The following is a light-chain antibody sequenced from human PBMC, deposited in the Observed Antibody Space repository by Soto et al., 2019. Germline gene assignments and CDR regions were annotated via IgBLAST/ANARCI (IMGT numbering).Light chain of an antibody. CDR3: QQYSSYSKT. J-gene: IGKJ1*01. Sequence: DIQMTQSPSSLSASVGDRVTITCRASQSISSYLNWYQQKPGKAPKLLIFDASSLESGVPSRFSGSGSGTEFTLTISSLQPDDFATYYCQQYSSYSKTFGQGTKVDI. CDR2: DAS. V-gene: IGKV1-5*01. CDR1: QSISSY.